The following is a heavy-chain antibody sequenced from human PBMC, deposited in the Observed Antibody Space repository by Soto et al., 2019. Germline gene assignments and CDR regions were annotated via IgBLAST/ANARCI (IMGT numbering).Heavy chain of an antibody. CDR1: GASIRSGGYY. D-gene: IGHD1-1*01. V-gene: IGHV4-31*03. Sequence: PSETLSLTCSVSGASIRSGGYYWSWLRQSPGKGLEWIGHIYYTGSTSYSPSLKSRLTISLDTSKNQFSLDLRSVPAADTAMYYSERIEMESIKWGRGTLVTVS. CDR2: IYYTGST. CDR3: ERIEMESIK. J-gene: IGHJ4*02.